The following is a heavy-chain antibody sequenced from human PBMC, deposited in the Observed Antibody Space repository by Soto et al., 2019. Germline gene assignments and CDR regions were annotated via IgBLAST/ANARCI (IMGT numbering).Heavy chain of an antibody. D-gene: IGHD3-3*01. CDR1: GFSLTTSGVG. J-gene: IGHJ4*02. V-gene: IGHV2-5*02. CDR2: IYWDDDK. CDR3: AHRVLRTVFGLVTTTAIYFDF. Sequence: QITLNESDPTVVTPTETLTLTCRFSGFSLTTSGVGVGWIRQSPGKAPEWLALIYWDDDKRYSASLKSRLTITKDTSKNQVVLTVSDLDPTDTATYYCAHRVLRTVFGLVTTTAIYFDFWGQGTPVAVSS.